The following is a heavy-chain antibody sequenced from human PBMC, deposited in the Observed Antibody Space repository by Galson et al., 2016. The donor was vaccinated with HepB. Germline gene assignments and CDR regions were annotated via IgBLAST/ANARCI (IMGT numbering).Heavy chain of an antibody. CDR2: ISSGDVT. J-gene: IGHJ6*03. CDR3: ARARDDYGSIHYYYYYYMDV. D-gene: IGHD4-17*01. V-gene: IGHV3-53*01. Sequence: SCAASGFSVSGDYMTWVRQAPGKGLEWVSVISSGDVTYYANSVKGRFTISRDNSKDTVFLQMNSLRVEDTAIYYCARARDDYGSIHYYYYYYMDVWGKGTTVTVSS. CDR1: GFSVSGDY.